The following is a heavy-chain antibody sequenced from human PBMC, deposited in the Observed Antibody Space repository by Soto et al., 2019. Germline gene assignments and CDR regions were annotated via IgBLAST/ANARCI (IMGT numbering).Heavy chain of an antibody. J-gene: IGHJ4*02. Sequence: SETLSLTCTVSGGSISSYYWSWIRQPPGKGLEWIGYIYYSGSTNYNPSLKSRVTISVDTSKNQFSLKLSSVTAADTAVYYCASWALSSGWYDYWGQGTLVTVSS. V-gene: IGHV4-59*01. D-gene: IGHD6-19*01. CDR3: ASWALSSGWYDY. CDR2: IYYSGST. CDR1: GGSISSYY.